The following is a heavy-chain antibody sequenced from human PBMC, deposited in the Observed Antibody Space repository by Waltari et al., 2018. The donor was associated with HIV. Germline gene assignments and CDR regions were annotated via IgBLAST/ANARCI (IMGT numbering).Heavy chain of an antibody. Sequence: QVQLVQSGAEVTKPGASVKVSCKASGYPFTSSAMPWVRQAPGQRLEWMGWINAGNGNTKYSQKFQGRVTITRDTSASTAYMELSSLRSEDTAVYYCARDPYYYDSSGYPPLGMDVWGQGTTGTVSS. CDR1: GYPFTSSA. CDR2: INAGNGNT. CDR3: ARDPYYYDSSGYPPLGMDV. J-gene: IGHJ6*02. D-gene: IGHD3-22*01. V-gene: IGHV1-3*01.